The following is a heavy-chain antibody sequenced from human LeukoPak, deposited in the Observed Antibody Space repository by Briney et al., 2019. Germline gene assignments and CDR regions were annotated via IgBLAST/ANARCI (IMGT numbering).Heavy chain of an antibody. CDR2: ISAYNGNT. CDR1: GYTSTSYG. D-gene: IGHD1-26*01. V-gene: IGHV1-18*01. Sequence: GASVKVSCKASGYTSTSYGISWVRQAPGQGLEWMGWISAYNGNTNYAQKLQGRVTMTTDTSTSTAYMELRSLRSDDTAVYYCARDHRYSGSYNPFDYWGQGTLVTVSS. J-gene: IGHJ4*02. CDR3: ARDHRYSGSYNPFDY.